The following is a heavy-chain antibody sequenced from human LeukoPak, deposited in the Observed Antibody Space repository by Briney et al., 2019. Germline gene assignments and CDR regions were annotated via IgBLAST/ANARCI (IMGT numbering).Heavy chain of an antibody. CDR1: GGSITISDYY. V-gene: IGHV4-39*07. Sequence: PSETLSLTCTVSGGSITISDYYWGWIRQPPGKGLEWIGSIHHSGSTYYNSSLKSRVTISVDTSKNQFSLKVSSVTAADTAVYYCARVDWNPDYWGQGTLVTVSS. CDR2: IHHSGST. CDR3: ARVDWNPDY. D-gene: IGHD1-1*01. J-gene: IGHJ4*02.